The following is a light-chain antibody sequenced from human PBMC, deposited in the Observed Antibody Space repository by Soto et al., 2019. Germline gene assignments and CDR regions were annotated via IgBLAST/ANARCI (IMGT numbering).Light chain of an antibody. CDR3: QQGYSTPIT. J-gene: IGKJ5*01. Sequence: AIRMTQSPSSLSAPTGDRVTITCRARQGISSYLAWYHQKPVKAPKLLIYAAYNLQSGVPSRFSGSGSGTDFALTISSLQPEDFATYYCQQGYSTPITFGQGTRLEIK. CDR1: QGISSY. V-gene: IGKV1-8*01. CDR2: AAY.